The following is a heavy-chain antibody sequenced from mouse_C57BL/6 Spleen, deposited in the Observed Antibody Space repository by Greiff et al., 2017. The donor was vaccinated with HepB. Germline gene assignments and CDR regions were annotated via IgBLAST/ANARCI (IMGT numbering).Heavy chain of an antibody. Sequence: EVKLVESGGGLVKPGGSLKLSCAASGFTFSDYGMHWVRQAPEKGLEWVAYISSGSSTIYYADTVKGRFTISRDNAKNTLFRQMTSLRSEDTAMYYCAKSDVAWFAYWCQGTLVTVSA. CDR3: AKSDVAWFAY. V-gene: IGHV5-17*01. D-gene: IGHD6-2*01. J-gene: IGHJ3*01. CDR2: ISSGSSTI. CDR1: GFTFSDYG.